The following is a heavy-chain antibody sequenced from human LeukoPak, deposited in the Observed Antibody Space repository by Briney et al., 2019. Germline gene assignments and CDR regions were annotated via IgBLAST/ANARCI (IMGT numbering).Heavy chain of an antibody. CDR1: GGSISTYY. J-gene: IGHJ4*02. CDR2: IYYSGST. V-gene: IGHV4-59*01. Sequence: SETLSLTCTVSGGSISTYYWSWIRQPPGKGLEWIGFIYYSGSTNYNPSLKSRVTISVDTSMHQFSLKLTSVTAADTAVYYCARVDTGGGWLDYWGQGTLVTVSS. D-gene: IGHD2-15*01. CDR3: ARVDTGGGWLDY.